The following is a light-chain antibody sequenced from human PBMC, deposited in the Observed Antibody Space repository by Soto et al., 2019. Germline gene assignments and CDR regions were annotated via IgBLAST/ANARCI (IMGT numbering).Light chain of an antibody. J-gene: IGKJ4*01. CDR1: QSVGTS. CDR3: QQYNNWPRAT. V-gene: IGKV3-15*01. Sequence: EIVMTQSPATLSVSPGEGATLSCRASQSVGTSLAWYQQKPGQAPRLLIQGASTRATGIPARFSGSGSGTESNLTISSLQSEDFGVYYSQQYNNWPRATFGGGTKVDI. CDR2: GAS.